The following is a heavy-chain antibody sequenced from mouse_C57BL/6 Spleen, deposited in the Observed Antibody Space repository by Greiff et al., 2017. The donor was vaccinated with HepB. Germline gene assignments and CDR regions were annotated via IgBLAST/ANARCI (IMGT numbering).Heavy chain of an antibody. D-gene: IGHD1-2*01. V-gene: IGHV1-59*01. CDR2: IDPSDSYT. CDR1: GYTFTSYW. J-gene: IGHJ2*01. Sequence: VQLQQPGAELVRPGTSVKLSCKASGYTFTSYWMHWVKQRPGQGLEWIGVIDPSDSYTNYNQKFKGKATLTVDTSSSTAYMQLSSLTSEDSAVYYCAREGTLLPFFDYWGQGTTLTVSS. CDR3: AREGTLLPFFDY.